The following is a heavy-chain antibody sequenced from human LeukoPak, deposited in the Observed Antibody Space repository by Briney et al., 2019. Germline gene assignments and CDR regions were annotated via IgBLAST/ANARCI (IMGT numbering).Heavy chain of an antibody. Sequence: SETLSLTCTVSGGSISSYYWSWIRQPPGKGLEWIGYIYYSGSTNYNPSLKSRVTISVDTSKNQFSLKLSSVTAADTAVYYCAREAIAAPYPDYWGRGTLVTVSS. CDR2: IYYSGST. CDR1: GGSISSYY. CDR3: AREAIAAPYPDY. J-gene: IGHJ4*02. D-gene: IGHD6-13*01. V-gene: IGHV4-59*12.